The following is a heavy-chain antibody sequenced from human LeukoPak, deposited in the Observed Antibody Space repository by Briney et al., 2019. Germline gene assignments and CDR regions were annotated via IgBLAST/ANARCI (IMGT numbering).Heavy chain of an antibody. Sequence: SETLSLTCTVSGGSISYYYWSWIRQSPGKGLQWIGYIYYSGTCNYNSSLKSRVTISVDTSKNQFSLQLRSVTAADTAVYYCAREDPQTTVPEGMDVWGQGTTVTVSS. D-gene: IGHD4-17*01. J-gene: IGHJ6*02. CDR1: GGSISYYY. CDR2: IYYSGTC. CDR3: AREDPQTTVPEGMDV. V-gene: IGHV4-59*01.